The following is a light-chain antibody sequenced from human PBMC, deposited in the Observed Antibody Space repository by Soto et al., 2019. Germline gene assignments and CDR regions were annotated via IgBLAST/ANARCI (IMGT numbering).Light chain of an antibody. J-gene: IGKJ3*01. CDR2: AAS. CDR1: QGISSY. V-gene: IGKV1-8*01. Sequence: AIRMTQSPSSFSASTGDRVTTTCRASQGISSYLAWYQQKPGKAPKLLIYAASTLQSGVPSRFSGSGSGTDFTLTISCLQSEDFETYYCQQYYSYPPAFGPGTKVDIK. CDR3: QQYYSYPPA.